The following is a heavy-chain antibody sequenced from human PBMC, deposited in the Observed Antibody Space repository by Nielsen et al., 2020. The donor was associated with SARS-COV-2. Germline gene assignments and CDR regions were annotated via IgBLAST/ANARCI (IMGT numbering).Heavy chain of an antibody. Sequence: GGSLRLSCAASEFTVSSTYMSWVRQAPGKGLEWVSIIYSGGSTYYADSVKGRFTISRSKNTLHLQMNSLRSEDTAVYYCAKHYYPYGMDVWGQGTTVTVSS. J-gene: IGHJ6*02. D-gene: IGHD3-10*01. CDR3: AKHYYPYGMDV. V-gene: IGHV3-53*04. CDR1: EFTVSSTY. CDR2: IYSGGST.